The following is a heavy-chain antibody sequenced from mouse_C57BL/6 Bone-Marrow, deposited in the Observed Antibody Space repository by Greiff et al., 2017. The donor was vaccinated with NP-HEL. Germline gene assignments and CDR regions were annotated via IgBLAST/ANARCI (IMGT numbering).Heavy chain of an antibody. CDR3: ARRTTVVADWYFDV. Sequence: EVQVVESGGGLVQPGGSLKLSCAASGFTFSDSGMAWGRQAPRKGPEWVAFISNLAYSIYYADTVTGRFPISRENAKKTLYLEMSSLRSEYTAMYYCARRTTVVADWYFDVWGTGTTVTVAS. CDR1: GFTFSDSG. V-gene: IGHV5-15*01. J-gene: IGHJ1*03. D-gene: IGHD1-1*01. CDR2: ISNLAYSI.